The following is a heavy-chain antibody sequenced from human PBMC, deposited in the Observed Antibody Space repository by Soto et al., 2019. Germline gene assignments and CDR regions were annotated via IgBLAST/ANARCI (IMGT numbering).Heavy chain of an antibody. D-gene: IGHD4-17*01. CDR1: GFTFSSYG. V-gene: IGHV3-33*01. J-gene: IGHJ2*01. CDR3: ARGDGPTVTTFAIGWYFDL. CDR2: IWEDGSNK. Sequence: QVQLVESGGCVVQPGRSLRLSCAASGFTFSSYGMHWVRQAPGKGLEWVAVIWEDGSNKYYADSVKGRFTISSVNSKNTLHLQMNSLRAEDTSVYYCARGDGPTVTTFAIGWYFDLWGRGTLVTVSS.